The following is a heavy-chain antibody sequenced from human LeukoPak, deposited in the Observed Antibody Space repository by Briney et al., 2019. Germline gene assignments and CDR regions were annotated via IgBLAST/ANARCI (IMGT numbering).Heavy chain of an antibody. CDR2: IYYSGST. J-gene: IGHJ4*02. D-gene: IGHD6-6*01. Sequence: SETLSLTCTVSGGSISSSSYYWGWIRQPPGKGLEWIGSIYYSGSTYYNPSLKSRVTISVDTSKNQSSLKLSSVTAADTAVYYCARGRIYSSSSFYRFDYWGQGTLVTVSS. V-gene: IGHV4-39*01. CDR3: ARGRIYSSSSFYRFDY. CDR1: GGSISSSSYY.